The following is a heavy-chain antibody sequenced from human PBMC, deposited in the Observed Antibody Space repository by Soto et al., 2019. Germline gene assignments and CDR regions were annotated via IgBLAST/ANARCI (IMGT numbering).Heavy chain of an antibody. CDR3: PGSREQHNTVFFDYYYMAV. CDR1: GFTFSNAW. Sequence: EVQLVESGGGLVKPGGSLRLSCAASGFTFSNAWMSWVRQAPGKGLEWVGRIKSKTDGGTTDYAAPVKGRFTISRDDSKNTLYLQTNSLKAEDTAVYDCPGSREQHNTVFFDYYYMAVWGKVSTVAVSS. V-gene: IGHV3-15*01. D-gene: IGHD6-13*01. J-gene: IGHJ6*03. CDR2: IKSKTDGGTT.